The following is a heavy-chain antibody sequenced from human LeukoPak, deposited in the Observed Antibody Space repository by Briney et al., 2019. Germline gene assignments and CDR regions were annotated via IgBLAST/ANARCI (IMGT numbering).Heavy chain of an antibody. CDR3: ARVFTMVRGAFDP. Sequence: SVKVSCKASGGTFSNYAISWVRQAPGQGLEWMGGIIPIFGTANYAQKFQGRVTITADESTSTAYMELSSLRSEDTAVYYCARVFTMVRGAFDPWGQGTLVTVSS. D-gene: IGHD3-10*01. V-gene: IGHV1-69*13. CDR2: IIPIFGTA. J-gene: IGHJ5*02. CDR1: GGTFSNYA.